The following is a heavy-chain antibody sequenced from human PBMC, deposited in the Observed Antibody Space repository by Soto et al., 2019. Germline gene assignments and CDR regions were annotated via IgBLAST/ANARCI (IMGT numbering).Heavy chain of an antibody. CDR1: GGCINSYY. J-gene: IGHJ4*02. V-gene: IGHV4-59*01. CDR2: IYYSGST. D-gene: IGHD6-13*01. Sequence: SETLSLTCTVSGGCINSYYGSWIRQPPGKGLEWIGYIYYSGSTNYNPSLKSRVTISVDTSKNQFSLKLSSVTAADTAVYYCARVAAAGTLFDYWGQGTLVTVSS. CDR3: ARVAAAGTLFDY.